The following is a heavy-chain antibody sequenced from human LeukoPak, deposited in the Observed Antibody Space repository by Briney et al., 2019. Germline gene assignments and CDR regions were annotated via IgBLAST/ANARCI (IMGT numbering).Heavy chain of an antibody. CDR1: GFTFSSYE. CDR2: ISSSGSTI. V-gene: IGHV3-48*03. J-gene: IGHJ5*02. D-gene: IGHD4-17*01. Sequence: GGSLRLSCAASGFTFSSYEMNWVRQAPGKGLEWVSYISSSGSTIYYADSVKGRFTISRDNAKNSLYLQMNSLRAEDTAVYYCAHSYGDYKRGWFDPWGQGTLVTVSS. CDR3: AHSYGDYKRGWFDP.